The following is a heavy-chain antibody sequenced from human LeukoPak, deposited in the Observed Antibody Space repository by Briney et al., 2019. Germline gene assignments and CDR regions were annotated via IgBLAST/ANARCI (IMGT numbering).Heavy chain of an antibody. CDR1: GCTLSDYN. V-gene: IGHV3-11*01. CDR3: ARPRQYSGNIEAFDI. CDR2: ISSSGRTI. D-gene: IGHD1/OR15-1a*01. J-gene: IGHJ3*02. Sequence: GGSLRLTCAASGCTLSDYNMNWIRQAPGKGLEWISYISSSGRTIDNADSVKGRFTISRDNAKKSLYLQMNSLRAEDTAVYYCARPRQYSGNIEAFDIWGQGTMVTVSS.